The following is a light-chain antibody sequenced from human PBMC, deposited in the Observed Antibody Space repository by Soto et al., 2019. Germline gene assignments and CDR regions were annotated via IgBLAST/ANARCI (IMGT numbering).Light chain of an antibody. CDR1: SSDVGGYNY. Sequence: QSVLTQPASVSVSPGPSITISCPGTSSDVGGYNYVSWYQQHPGKAPKLMIYDVSNRPSGVSNRFSGSKSGNTASLTISGLQAEDEADYYCSSYTSSSTLWVFGTGTKVTVL. J-gene: IGLJ1*01. CDR3: SSYTSSSTLWV. V-gene: IGLV2-14*01. CDR2: DVS.